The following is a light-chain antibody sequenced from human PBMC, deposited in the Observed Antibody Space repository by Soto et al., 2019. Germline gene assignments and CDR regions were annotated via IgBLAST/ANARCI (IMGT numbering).Light chain of an antibody. V-gene: IGKV3-15*01. Sequence: EIVMTQSPATLSLSPGERATLSCRASQSVSSNVAWYQQIPGQTPRFLIYGASTRATGIPVRFSGSGSGTEFTLTISSLQSEDFAVYYCHQYDDGPYTFGQGTKVDIK. CDR3: HQYDDGPYT. J-gene: IGKJ2*01. CDR1: QSVSSN. CDR2: GAS.